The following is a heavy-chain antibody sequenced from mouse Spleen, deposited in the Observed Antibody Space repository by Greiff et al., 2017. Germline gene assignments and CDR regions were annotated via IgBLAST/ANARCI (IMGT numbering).Heavy chain of an antibody. D-gene: IGHD1-1*01. CDR2: IDPSDSYT. CDR1: GYTFTSYW. CDR3: ARDLFTTVPWLFAY. J-gene: IGHJ3*01. Sequence: QVQLQQPGAELVRPGTSVKLSCKASGYTFTSYWMHWVKQRPGQGLEWIGVIDPSDSYTNYNQKFKGKATLTVDTSSSTAYMQLSSLTSEDSAVYYCARDLFTTVPWLFAYWGQGTLVTVSA. V-gene: IGHV1-59*01.